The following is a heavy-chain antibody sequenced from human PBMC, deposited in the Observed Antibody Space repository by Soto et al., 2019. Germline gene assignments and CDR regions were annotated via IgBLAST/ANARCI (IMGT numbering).Heavy chain of an antibody. V-gene: IGHV4-30-4*01. CDR2: VYYIGST. D-gene: IGHD2-21*02. CDR3: VRTAREGAVAPHWFDR. Sequence: SETLSLTCTVSGASIRSTDYYWSWIRQAPGKGLEWIGYVYYIGSTYYNPSLMSRLTISVDTSKNQFSLKLTSVTAAETAVYYCVRTAREGAVAPHWFDRWGQGTQVTVSS. CDR1: GASIRSTDYY. J-gene: IGHJ5*02.